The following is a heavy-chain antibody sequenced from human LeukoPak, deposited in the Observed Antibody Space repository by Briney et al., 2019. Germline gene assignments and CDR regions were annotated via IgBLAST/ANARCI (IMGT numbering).Heavy chain of an antibody. D-gene: IGHD5-24*01. J-gene: IGHJ3*02. V-gene: IGHV4-34*01. CDR1: GGSFSGYY. CDR2: INHSGST. Sequence: KPSETLSLTCAVYGGSFSGYYWSWIRQPPGKGLEWIGEINHSGSTNYNPSLKSRVTISVDTSKNQFSLKLSSVTAADTAVYYCARERDDYAFDIWGQGTMVTVSS. CDR3: ARERDDYAFDI.